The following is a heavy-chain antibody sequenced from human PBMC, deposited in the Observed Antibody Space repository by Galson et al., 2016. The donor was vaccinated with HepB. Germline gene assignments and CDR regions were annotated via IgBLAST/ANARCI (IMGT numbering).Heavy chain of an antibody. CDR1: GFTFSRYF. CDR2: ISSYGGRT. CDR3: VKDLSWVRGPLDIPMVRGPVFDV. D-gene: IGHD3-10*01. J-gene: IGHJ4*02. Sequence: SLRLSCAASGFTFSRYFMHWVRQAPGKRLEFVSGISSYGGRTYYADSVQGRFTISRDNSKNTLYLQMSSLRAEDTAVYYCVKDLSWVRGPLDIPMVRGPVFDVWGQGTLVTVSS. V-gene: IGHV3-64D*06.